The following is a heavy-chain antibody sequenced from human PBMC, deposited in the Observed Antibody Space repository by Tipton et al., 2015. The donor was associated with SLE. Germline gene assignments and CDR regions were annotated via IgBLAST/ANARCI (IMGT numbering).Heavy chain of an antibody. CDR3: ARSLTTETLHGVGV. CDR1: GFTFSSYA. V-gene: IGHV3-30*04. J-gene: IGHJ6*04. Sequence: SLRLSCAASGFTFSSYAMHWVRQAPGKGLEWVAVISYDGSNKYYADSVKGRFTISRDNSKNTLYLQMNSLRAEDTAVYYCARSLTTETLHGVGVWPRDTTLTVS. D-gene: IGHD1-14*01. CDR2: ISYDGSNK.